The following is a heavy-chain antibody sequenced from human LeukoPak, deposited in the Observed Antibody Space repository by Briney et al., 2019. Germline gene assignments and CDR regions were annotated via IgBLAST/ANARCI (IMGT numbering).Heavy chain of an antibody. CDR2: INPGGDNT. D-gene: IGHD5-24*01. V-gene: IGHV1-46*01. Sequence: ASVKVSCKASGYTFSIYGVSWVRQAPGQRLEWMGLINPGGDNTNYAQNFQGRVTMTSDTSARTVYMELSSLRSEDTAIYYCARIRDGYNDAYDIWGQGTVVTVPS. CDR1: GYTFSIYG. J-gene: IGHJ3*02. CDR3: ARIRDGYNDAYDI.